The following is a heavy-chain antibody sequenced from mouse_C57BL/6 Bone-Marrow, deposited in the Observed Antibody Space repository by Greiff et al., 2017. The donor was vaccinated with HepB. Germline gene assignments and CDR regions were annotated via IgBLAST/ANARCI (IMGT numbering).Heavy chain of an antibody. CDR3: AKLYGNYDAMDY. J-gene: IGHJ4*01. CDR2: INPNNGGT. Sequence: DVKLVESGPELVKPGASVKIPCKASGYTFTDYNMDCVKQSHGKSLEWIGDINPNNGGTIYNQKFKGKATLTVDKSSSTAYMELRSLTSEDTAVYYCAKLYGNYDAMDYWGQGTSVTVSS. V-gene: IGHV1-18*01. D-gene: IGHD2-1*01. CDR1: GYTFTDYN.